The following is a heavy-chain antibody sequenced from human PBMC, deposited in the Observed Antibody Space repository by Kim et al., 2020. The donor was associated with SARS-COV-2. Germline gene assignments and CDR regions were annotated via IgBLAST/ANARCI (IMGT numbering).Heavy chain of an antibody. Sequence: SVKVSCTASGANFNNYAINWVRQAPGQGLEWLGRIIPMFNTPNYAQRFRDRLTITADKSTSTAFMELRGLRSEDTATYYCATTPRGTNWYEFYYHMDVGGRGTTVSVSS. D-gene: IGHD1-1*01. CDR3: ATTPRGTNWYEFYYHMDV. CDR1: GANFNNYA. J-gene: IGHJ6*03. V-gene: IGHV1-69*06. CDR2: IIPMFNTP.